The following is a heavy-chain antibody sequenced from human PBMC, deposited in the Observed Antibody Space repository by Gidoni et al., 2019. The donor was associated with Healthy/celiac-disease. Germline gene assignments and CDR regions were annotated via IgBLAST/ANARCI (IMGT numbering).Heavy chain of an antibody. Sequence: EVQLVESGGGLVQPGGSLRTSCADPGFTFSSYELNWVRQAPGKGLEWVSYISSSGITIYYADSVKGRFTISRDNAKNSLYLQMNSLRAEDTAVYYCARDLVTTVTTYYYYYCMDVWGQGTTVTVSS. V-gene: IGHV3-48*03. CDR2: ISSSGITI. CDR1: GFTFSSYE. CDR3: ARDLVTTVTTYYYYYCMDV. J-gene: IGHJ6*02. D-gene: IGHD4-17*01.